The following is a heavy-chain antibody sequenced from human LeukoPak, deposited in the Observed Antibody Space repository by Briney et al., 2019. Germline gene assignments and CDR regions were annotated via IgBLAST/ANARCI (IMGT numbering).Heavy chain of an antibody. Sequence: ASVKVSCKASGYTFTSYGISWVRQAPGQGREWRGWIVAYNGNKNYAQKLQGRVTMTTDTSTSTAYMELRSLRSDDTAVYYCARDEYVGATKVYWGQGTLVTVSS. V-gene: IGHV1-18*01. CDR1: GYTFTSYG. D-gene: IGHD1-26*01. CDR3: ARDEYVGATKVY. CDR2: IVAYNGNK. J-gene: IGHJ4*02.